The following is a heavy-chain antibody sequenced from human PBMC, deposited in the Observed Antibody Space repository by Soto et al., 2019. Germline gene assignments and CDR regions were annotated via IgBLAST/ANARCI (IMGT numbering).Heavy chain of an antibody. Sequence: GESLKISCKGSGYRFTSYWIGWVRQMPGKGLEWMGIIYPGDSDTRYSPSFQGQVTISVDKSISTAYLQWSSLKASDTAMYYCERFCDGARTTTEFYTWGQGNLLPVSS. CDR3: ERFCDGARTTTEFYT. CDR2: IYPGDSDT. D-gene: IGHD2-21*01. J-gene: IGHJ5*02. CDR1: GYRFTSYW. V-gene: IGHV5-51*01.